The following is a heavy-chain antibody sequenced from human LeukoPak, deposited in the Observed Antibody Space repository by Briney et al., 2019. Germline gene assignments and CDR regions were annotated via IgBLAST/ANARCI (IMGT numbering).Heavy chain of an antibody. J-gene: IGHJ4*02. Sequence: SGPTLVNPPQTLTLTCTFSGFSLSTSGMCVSWIRQPPGKALEWLARIDWDDDKFYSTSLKTRLTISKDTSKNQVVLTMTNMDPVDTATYYCARIRVGTIFGVVIKSSYYFDYWGQGTLVTVSS. D-gene: IGHD3-3*01. CDR3: ARIRVGTIFGVVIKSSYYFDY. V-gene: IGHV2-70*17. CDR2: IDWDDDK. CDR1: GFSLSTSGMC.